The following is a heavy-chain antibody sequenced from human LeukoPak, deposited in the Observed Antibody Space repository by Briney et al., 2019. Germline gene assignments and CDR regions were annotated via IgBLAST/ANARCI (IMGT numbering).Heavy chain of an antibody. J-gene: IGHJ4*02. D-gene: IGHD6-19*01. CDR2: ISGSGGST. V-gene: IGHV3-23*01. Sequence: ETLSLTCAVYGGSFSGYYWSWIRQPPGKGLEWVSAISGSGGSTYYADSVKGRFTISRDNSKNTLYLQMNSLRAEDTAVYYCAKYRQWLVLDYWGQGTLVTVSS. CDR3: AKYRQWLVLDY. CDR1: GGSFSGYY.